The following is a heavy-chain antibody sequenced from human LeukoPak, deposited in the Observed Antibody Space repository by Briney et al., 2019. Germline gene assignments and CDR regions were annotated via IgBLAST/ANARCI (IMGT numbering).Heavy chain of an antibody. D-gene: IGHD6-13*01. CDR3: ARVTRGAAARIWVVVDY. CDR1: GGSISSGGYY. V-gene: IGHV4-61*08. Sequence: PSQTLSLTCTVSGGSISSGGYYWSWIRQPPGKGLEWIGYIYYSGSTNYNPSLKSRVTISVDTSKNQFSLKLSSVTAADTAVYYCARVTRGAAARIWVVVDYWGQGTLVTVSS. CDR2: IYYSGST. J-gene: IGHJ4*02.